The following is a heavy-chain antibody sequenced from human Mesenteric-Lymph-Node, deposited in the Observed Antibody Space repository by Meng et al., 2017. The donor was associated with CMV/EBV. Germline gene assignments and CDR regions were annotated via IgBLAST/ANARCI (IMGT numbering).Heavy chain of an antibody. CDR3: ARVDSGNFDY. CDR1: GFTFSSYW. Sequence: GESLKISCAASGFTFSSYWMSWVRQAPGKGLEWVANIKQDGSEKYYVDSVKGRFTISRDNAKNSLYLQMNSLRAEDTAVYYCARVDSGNFDYWGQGTLVTVSS. CDR2: IKQDGSEK. D-gene: IGHD1-26*01. J-gene: IGHJ4*02. V-gene: IGHV3-7*01.